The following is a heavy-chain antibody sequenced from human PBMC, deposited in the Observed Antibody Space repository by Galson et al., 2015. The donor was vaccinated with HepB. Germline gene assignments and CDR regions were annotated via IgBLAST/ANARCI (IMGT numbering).Heavy chain of an antibody. J-gene: IGHJ6*02. CDR3: ARDRITMVRGYYYYGMDV. CDR1: GYTFTSYA. Sequence: SVKVSCRASGYTFTSYAMHWVRQAPGQRLEWMGWINAGNGNTKYSQKFQGRVTITRDTSASTAYMELSSLRSEDTAVYYCARDRITMVRGYYYYGMDVWGQGTTVTVS. V-gene: IGHV1-3*01. CDR2: INAGNGNT. D-gene: IGHD3-10*01.